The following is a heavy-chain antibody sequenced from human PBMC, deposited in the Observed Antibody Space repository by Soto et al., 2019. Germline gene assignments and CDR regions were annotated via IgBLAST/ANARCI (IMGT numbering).Heavy chain of an antibody. CDR2: IGTSGSYI. J-gene: IGHJ4*02. CDR3: ARGTAVLGRDY. D-gene: IGHD3-10*02. CDR1: GFIFSRYS. V-gene: IGHV3-21*01. Sequence: EVQLVESGGGLVKPGGSLRLSCAVSGFIFSRYSMNWVRQAPGKGLEWVSSIGTSGSYIYDTDSVKGRFTISRDNTKDSRYLQMNSRRAEDTAIYSCARGTAVLGRDYWGQGTPVTVSS.